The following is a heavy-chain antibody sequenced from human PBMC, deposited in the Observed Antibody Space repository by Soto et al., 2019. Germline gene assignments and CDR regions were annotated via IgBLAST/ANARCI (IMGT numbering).Heavy chain of an antibody. CDR1: GYTFTSYG. CDR2: ISAYNGNT. D-gene: IGHD2-15*01. V-gene: IGHV1-18*01. CDR3: ARTLGYCSGGSCYFFDY. J-gene: IGHJ4*02. Sequence: SVKVSFKASGYTFTSYGISWVREAPGQGLEWMGWISAYNGNTNYAQKLQGRVTMTTDTSTSTAYMELRSLRSDDTAVYYCARTLGYCSGGSCYFFDYWGQGTLVTVSS.